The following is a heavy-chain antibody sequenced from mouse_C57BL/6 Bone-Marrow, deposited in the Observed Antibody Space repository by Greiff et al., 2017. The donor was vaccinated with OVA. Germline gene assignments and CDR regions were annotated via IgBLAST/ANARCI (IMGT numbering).Heavy chain of an antibody. CDR2: IWSCGST. CDR3: ASPYYDSSPFDD. D-gene: IGHD1-1*01. Sequence: QVQLQQSGPGLVQPSQSLSITCTVSGFSLTSYGVHWVRQSPGKGLEWLGVIWSCGSTDYNAAFISRLSTSKDNSKSQVFFKMNSLQADDTTIYYCASPYYDSSPFDDWGQGTTLTVSS. J-gene: IGHJ2*01. V-gene: IGHV2-2*01. CDR1: GFSLTSYG.